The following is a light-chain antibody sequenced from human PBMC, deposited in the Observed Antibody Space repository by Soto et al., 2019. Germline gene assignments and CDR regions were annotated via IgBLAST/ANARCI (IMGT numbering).Light chain of an antibody. J-gene: IGKJ3*01. CDR3: QQYYSYPRVT. V-gene: IGKV1-8*01. Sequence: AIRMTQSPSSFSASTGDRVTITCRASQGISSYLAWYQQKPGKAPKLLIYAASTLQSGVPSRFSGSGSVTDFTLTISCLQSEDFATYYCQQYYSYPRVTFGPGTKVDIK. CDR2: AAS. CDR1: QGISSY.